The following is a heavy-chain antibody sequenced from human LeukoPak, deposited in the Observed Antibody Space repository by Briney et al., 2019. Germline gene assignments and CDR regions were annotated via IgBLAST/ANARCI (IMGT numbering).Heavy chain of an antibody. CDR2: IYTSGST. Sequence: SETLSLTCTVSGGSISSYYWSWIRQPAGKGLEWIGRIYTSGSTNYNPSLKSRVTMSVDTSKNQFSLKLSSVTAADTAVYYCARHGLGYCSSTSCVDSYNWFDPWGQGTLVTVSS. D-gene: IGHD2-2*01. V-gene: IGHV4-4*07. J-gene: IGHJ5*02. CDR3: ARHGLGYCSSTSCVDSYNWFDP. CDR1: GGSISSYY.